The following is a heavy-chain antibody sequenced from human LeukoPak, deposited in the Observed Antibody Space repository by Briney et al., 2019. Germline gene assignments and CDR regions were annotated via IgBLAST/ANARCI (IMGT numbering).Heavy chain of an antibody. Sequence: SETLSLTCTVSGGSISSYYWSWIRQPPGKGLEWLGYIYYSGSTNYNPSLKSRVTISVDTSKNQFSLKLSSVTAADTAVYYCARATIYSGSYSLDYWGQGTLVTVSS. CDR1: GGSISSYY. D-gene: IGHD1-26*01. CDR3: ARATIYSGSYSLDY. V-gene: IGHV4-59*01. J-gene: IGHJ4*02. CDR2: IYYSGST.